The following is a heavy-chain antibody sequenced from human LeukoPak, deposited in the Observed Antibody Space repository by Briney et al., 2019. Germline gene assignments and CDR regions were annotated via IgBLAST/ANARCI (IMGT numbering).Heavy chain of an antibody. V-gene: IGHV3-74*01. CDR2: IKSDGSST. CDR3: AGGARDGYNL. D-gene: IGHD5-24*01. CDR1: GFTFSDYW. Sequence: GGSLRLSCAASGFTFSDYWMHWVRQAPGKGLVWVSRIKSDGSSTSYADSVKGRFTISRDNAKNTLYLQMNSLTAEDTAVYYCAGGARDGYNLWGQGTLVTGSS. J-gene: IGHJ4*02.